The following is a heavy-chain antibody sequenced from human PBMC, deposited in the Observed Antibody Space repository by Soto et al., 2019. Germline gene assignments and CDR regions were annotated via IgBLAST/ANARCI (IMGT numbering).Heavy chain of an antibody. CDR3: ARHYPTGYSSSWDY. CDR2: IIPIFGTA. J-gene: IGHJ4*02. D-gene: IGHD6-13*01. CDR1: GGTFSSYA. Sequence: SVKVSCKASGGTFSSYAISWVRQAPGQGLEWMGGIIPIFGTANYAQKFQGRVTITADKSTSTAYMELSSLRSEDTAVYYCARHYPTGYSSSWDYWGQGTLVTAPQ. V-gene: IGHV1-69*06.